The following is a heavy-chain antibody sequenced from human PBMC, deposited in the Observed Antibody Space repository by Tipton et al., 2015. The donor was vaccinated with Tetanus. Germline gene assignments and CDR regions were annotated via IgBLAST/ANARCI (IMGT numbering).Heavy chain of an antibody. D-gene: IGHD5-18*01. V-gene: IGHV4-39*02. CDR2: IYYSGST. CDR1: GGSISSSSYY. J-gene: IGHJ5*02. Sequence: TLSLTCTVSGGSISSSSYYWGWIRQPPGKGLEWIGSIYYSGSTYYNPSLKSRVTTSVDTSKNHFSLKLSSVTAADTAVYYCARLYSYGSLYWFDPWGQGTLVTVSS. CDR3: ARLYSYGSLYWFDP.